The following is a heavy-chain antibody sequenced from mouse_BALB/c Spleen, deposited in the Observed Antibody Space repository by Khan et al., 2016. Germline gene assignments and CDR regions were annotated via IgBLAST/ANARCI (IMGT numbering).Heavy chain of an antibody. CDR1: GFSLTTYG. CDR2: IWAGGST. CDR3: AGDRDYGTSYLDY. D-gene: IGHD1-1*01. V-gene: IGHV2-9*02. Sequence: QVQLKQSGPGLVAPSQSLSITCTVSGFSLTTYGVHWVRQPPGKGLEWLGVIWAGGSTNFNSALKSRLSISKVNSKSQDFIKMISLQTDDTATYYSAGDRDYGTSYLDYWGQGTTLTVSS. J-gene: IGHJ2*01.